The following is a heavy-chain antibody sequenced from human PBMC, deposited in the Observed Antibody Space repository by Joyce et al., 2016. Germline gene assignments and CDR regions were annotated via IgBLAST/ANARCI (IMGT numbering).Heavy chain of an antibody. CDR1: GFIFSGSS. Sequence: DVQLLESGGGLVKPGGSLRLSCAASGFIFSGSSMAWVRQAAGEGVEWVALISSGSGSLYYADSVKGRFVISRDNDNNSLFLQMSALRAADTGVYYCARGRFRSKDAFDVWGPGTVVVVSS. J-gene: IGHJ3*01. CDR2: ISSGSGSL. CDR3: ARGRFRSKDAFDV. D-gene: IGHD3-3*01. V-gene: IGHV3-21*06.